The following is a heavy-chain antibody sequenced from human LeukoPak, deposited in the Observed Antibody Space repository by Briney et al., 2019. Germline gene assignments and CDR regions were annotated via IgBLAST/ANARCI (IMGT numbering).Heavy chain of an antibody. V-gene: IGHV7-4-1*02. CDR3: ARGAGVSRAFDF. D-gene: IGHD2-2*01. CDR1: GYTFRIHA. J-gene: IGHJ3*01. CDR2: INTNTGNP. Sequence: ASVNVSYKASGYTFRIHAMNWVRQAPGQGREWMGWINTNTGNPTYAQGFRGRVVFSLETSVSTAYLQITNLKAEDTAVYFCARGAGVSRAFDFWGQGTMVTVSS.